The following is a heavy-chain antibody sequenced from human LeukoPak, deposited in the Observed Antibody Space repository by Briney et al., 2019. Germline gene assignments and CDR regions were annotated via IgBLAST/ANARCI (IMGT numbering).Heavy chain of an antibody. Sequence: SETLSLTCTVSGGSISSYYWSWIRQPAGKGLEWLGRVYSSGGTKYNPSLESRVTMSVDTSKNQFSLKLNFVTAADTAVYYCARVGSGYDFFDYWGQGTLVTVSS. D-gene: IGHD3/OR15-3a*01. V-gene: IGHV4-4*07. J-gene: IGHJ4*02. CDR3: ARVGSGYDFFDY. CDR2: VYSSGGT. CDR1: GGSISSYY.